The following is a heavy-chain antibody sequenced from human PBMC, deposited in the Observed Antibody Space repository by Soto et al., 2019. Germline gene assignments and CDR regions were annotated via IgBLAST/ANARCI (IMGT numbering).Heavy chain of an antibody. J-gene: IGHJ6*02. CDR2: IDESGGTT. V-gene: IGHV3-48*03. CDR3: ARDRSLNFAVPPYGMDV. CDR1: GFMFSDHA. Sequence: GGSLRLSCGVSGFMFSDHAMNWVRQAPGKGPEWISRIDESGGTTSYADSVKGRFTISRDNTRDSLYLHMSNLRAEDTAIYYCARDRSLNFAVPPYGMDVWGPGTTVTVSS. D-gene: IGHD3-3*01.